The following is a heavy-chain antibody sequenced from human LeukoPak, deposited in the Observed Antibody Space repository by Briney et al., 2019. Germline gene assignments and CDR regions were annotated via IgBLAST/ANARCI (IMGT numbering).Heavy chain of an antibody. CDR1: GYTFTSYD. CDR2: MNPNSGNT. J-gene: IGHJ4*02. CDR3: ARGPNRAGSMPRGF. V-gene: IGHV1-8*03. D-gene: IGHD1-26*01. Sequence: ASVTVSCKASGYTFTSYDINWVRQATCLGLEWMGWMNPNSGNTGYAQKFQGRVTSTRNTSISTAYMELSSLRSEDAAVYYCARGPNRAGSMPRGFWGQGTLVIVSA.